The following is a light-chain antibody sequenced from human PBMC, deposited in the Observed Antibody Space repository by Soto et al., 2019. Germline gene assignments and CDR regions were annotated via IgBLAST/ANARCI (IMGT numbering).Light chain of an antibody. CDR3: SSYTSSATLVL. CDR2: EVS. V-gene: IGLV2-14*01. Sequence: QSALTQPASVSGSPGQSITISCTGTSSDVGGYNYVSWFQQHPGKAPKLIIYEVSARPSGVSNRFSGSKSGNTASLTISGLQAEDEADYYCSSYTSSATLVLFGGGTKLTVL. CDR1: SSDVGGYNY. J-gene: IGLJ2*01.